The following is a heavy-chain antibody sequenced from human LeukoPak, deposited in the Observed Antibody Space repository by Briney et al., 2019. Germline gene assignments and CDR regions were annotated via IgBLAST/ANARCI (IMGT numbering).Heavy chain of an antibody. D-gene: IGHD2-15*01. CDR2: INHSGST. J-gene: IGHJ4*02. Sequence: PSETLSLTCAVYGGSFSGYYWSWIRQPPGKGLEWIGEINHSGSTNYNPSLKSRVTISVDTSKNQFSLKLSSVTAADTAVYYCAVVAATTFSDYWGQGTLVTVPS. CDR1: GGSFSGYY. V-gene: IGHV4-34*01. CDR3: AVVAATTFSDY.